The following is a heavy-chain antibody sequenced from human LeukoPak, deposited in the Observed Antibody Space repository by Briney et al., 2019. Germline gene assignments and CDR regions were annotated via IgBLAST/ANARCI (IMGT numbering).Heavy chain of an antibody. J-gene: IGHJ4*02. Sequence: GGSLRLSCAASGYTFSSYSINWVRQAPGKGLEWVSSISVRSNYIYYADSVRGRFRISRDDARDSLYLQMNSLRAEDTAVYYCVRLRRDSDTTGFYYYYDFWGQGTLVTVSS. D-gene: IGHD3-22*01. V-gene: IGHV3-21*01. CDR1: GYTFSSYS. CDR3: VRLRRDSDTTGFYYYYDF. CDR2: ISVRSNYI.